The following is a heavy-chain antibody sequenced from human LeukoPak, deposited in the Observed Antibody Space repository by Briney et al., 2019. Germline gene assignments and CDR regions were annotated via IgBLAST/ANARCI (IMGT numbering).Heavy chain of an antibody. CDR3: ARGSQWGGYYYMDV. V-gene: IGHV3-23*01. J-gene: IGHJ6*03. D-gene: IGHD1-26*01. CDR2: ISGSGEST. Sequence: GGSLRLSCAASGFTFRSCGMSWVRQAPGKGLEWVSAISGSGESTYYADSVKGRFTISRDNAKNSLYLQMNSLRAEDTALYYCARGSQWGGYYYMDVWGKGTTVTVSS. CDR1: GFTFRSCG.